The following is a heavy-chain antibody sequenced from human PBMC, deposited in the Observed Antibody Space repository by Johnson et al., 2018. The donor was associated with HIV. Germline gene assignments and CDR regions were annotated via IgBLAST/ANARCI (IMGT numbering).Heavy chain of an antibody. D-gene: IGHD5-18*01. Sequence: VQLVESGGGLVQPGGSLRLSCAASGFTFSSYGMHWVRQAPGKGLEWVAFIRYDGSNNYYADSVKGRFNISRDDSKNTLYLQMNSLRAEDTAIYYCAKDAYTYGPDAFDIWGQGTMVSVSS. CDR1: GFTFSSYG. CDR3: AKDAYTYGPDAFDI. J-gene: IGHJ3*02. CDR2: IRYDGSNN. V-gene: IGHV3-30*02.